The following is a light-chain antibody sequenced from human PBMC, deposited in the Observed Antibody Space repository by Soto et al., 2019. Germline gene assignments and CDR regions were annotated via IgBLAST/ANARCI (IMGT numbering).Light chain of an antibody. Sequence: ILFTQSPATLSLSTGERAILSCRASQSVSTFLAWFQQKPGQAPRLLIYGAFNTATGIPDRFSGSGSGTDFTLTISRLEPEDFAVYYCQQYGSSGTFGQGTKVDIK. J-gene: IGKJ1*01. V-gene: IGKV3-20*01. CDR1: QSVSTF. CDR2: GAF. CDR3: QQYGSSGT.